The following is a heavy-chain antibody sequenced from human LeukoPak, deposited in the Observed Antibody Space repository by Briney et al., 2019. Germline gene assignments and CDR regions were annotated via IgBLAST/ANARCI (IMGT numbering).Heavy chain of an antibody. J-gene: IGHJ4*02. Sequence: GGSLRLSCAASGFTFSSYAMSWVRQAPGKGLEWVSAISGSGGNKYYADSVKGRFTISRDNSKNTLHLQMNSLRAEDTAVYYCAKGGATTPTGFDYWGQGTLVTVSS. V-gene: IGHV3-23*01. CDR2: ISGSGGNK. CDR1: GFTFSSYA. D-gene: IGHD5-12*01. CDR3: AKGGATTPTGFDY.